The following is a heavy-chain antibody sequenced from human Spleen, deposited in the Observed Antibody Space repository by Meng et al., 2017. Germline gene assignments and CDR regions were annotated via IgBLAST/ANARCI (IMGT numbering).Heavy chain of an antibody. CDR1: GFNFSSYW. V-gene: IGHV3-74*03. J-gene: IGHJ2*01. Sequence: EVQLVESGGGLVQPGGSLRLSCAVSGFNFSSYWMHWARQGPGKGLVWVSRINSDGSSTTYADSVKGRFTISRDNAKNTLYLQMNSLRAEDTAVYYCARAGITKNWYFDLWGRGTLVTVSS. CDR2: INSDGSST. D-gene: IGHD1-20*01. CDR3: ARAGITKNWYFDL.